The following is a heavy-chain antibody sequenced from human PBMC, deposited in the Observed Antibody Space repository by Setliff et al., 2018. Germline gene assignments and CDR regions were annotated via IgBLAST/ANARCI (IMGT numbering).Heavy chain of an antibody. J-gene: IGHJ4*02. CDR1: DYPFLSYG. CDR3: ARFSGHNYGSFDS. V-gene: IGHV1-18*01. Sequence: ASVKVSCKASDYPFLSYGLSWVRQAPGQGLEWMGWISAYTGNADYAQNFQGRVTMTTDTSTNTAYMELRSLTSDDTAVYYCARFSGHNYGSFDSWGQGTLVTVSS. D-gene: IGHD5-18*01. CDR2: ISAYTGNA.